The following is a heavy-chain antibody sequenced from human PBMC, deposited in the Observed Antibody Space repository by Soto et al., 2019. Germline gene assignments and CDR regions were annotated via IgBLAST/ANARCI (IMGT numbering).Heavy chain of an antibody. CDR2: ISGSGGST. CDR3: AKKGSPSGDHSNWYFDL. Sequence: GGSLRLSCAASGVTFSSYGMHWVRQAPGKGLEWVSAISGSGGSTYYADSVKGRFTISRDNSKNTLYLQMNSLRAEDTAVYFCAKKGSPSGDHSNWYFDLWGRGTLVTVSS. D-gene: IGHD7-27*01. V-gene: IGHV3-23*01. J-gene: IGHJ2*01. CDR1: GVTFSSYG.